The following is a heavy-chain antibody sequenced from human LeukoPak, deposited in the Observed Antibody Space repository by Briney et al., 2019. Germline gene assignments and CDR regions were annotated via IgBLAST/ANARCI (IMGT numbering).Heavy chain of an antibody. CDR2: IYSGGTA. V-gene: IGHV3-53*01. Sequence: GGSLRLSCAASGFTVSSNYMSWVRQAPGKGLEWVSVIYSGGTAYYADSVKGRFTISRDNSNNTLYLQMNSLRAEDTAVYYCARGPVTRFEIWGQGTMVTVSS. CDR3: ARGPVTRFEI. D-gene: IGHD4-17*01. J-gene: IGHJ3*02. CDR1: GFTVSSNY.